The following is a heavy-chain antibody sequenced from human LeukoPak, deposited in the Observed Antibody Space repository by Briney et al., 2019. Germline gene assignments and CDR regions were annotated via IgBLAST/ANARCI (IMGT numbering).Heavy chain of an antibody. Sequence: ASVKVSCKASGYTFTSYAMNWVRQAPGQGLEWMGWINTNTGNPAYAQGFTGRFVFSLDTSVSTAYLQIGSLKAEDTAVYYCARDMGVLRYFDWLLNVYYFDYWGQGTLVTVSS. D-gene: IGHD3-9*01. CDR1: GYTFTSYA. CDR3: ARDMGVLRYFDWLLNVYYFDY. J-gene: IGHJ4*02. V-gene: IGHV7-4-1*01. CDR2: INTNTGNP.